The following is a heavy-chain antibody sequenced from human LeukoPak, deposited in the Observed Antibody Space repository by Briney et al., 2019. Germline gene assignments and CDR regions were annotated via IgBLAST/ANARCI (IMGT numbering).Heavy chain of an antibody. CDR1: GFAVNTYD. D-gene: IGHD5/OR15-5a*01. CDR3: AGYGVYPY. Sequence: TGGSLRLSCAASGFAVNTYDMHWVRQAPGEGPQWIAYFGISGTIYYADSVRSRFTISRDSAKNSLYLRMNGLRVDDTAIYYCAGYGVYPYWGQGTPVTVSS. CDR2: FGISGTI. V-gene: IGHV3-48*01. J-gene: IGHJ4*02.